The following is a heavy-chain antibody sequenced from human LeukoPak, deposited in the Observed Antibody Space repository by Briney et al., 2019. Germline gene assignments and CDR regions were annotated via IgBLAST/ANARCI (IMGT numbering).Heavy chain of an antibody. J-gene: IGHJ3*01. V-gene: IGHV5-51*01. Sequence: RGESLKISCKGSGYSFANSWIGWVRQMPGRGLEWVGLISPDDSDIRYSPSFQGQVIISADKAISTVYLQWSSLKASDTATYYCARRGAPITLFHDAFDLWGPGTMVTVSS. CDR2: ISPDDSDI. CDR3: ARRGAPITLFHDAFDL. D-gene: IGHD3-10*02. CDR1: GYSFANSW.